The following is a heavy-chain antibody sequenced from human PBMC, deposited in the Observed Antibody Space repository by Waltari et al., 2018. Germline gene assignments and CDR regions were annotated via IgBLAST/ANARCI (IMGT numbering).Heavy chain of an antibody. CDR1: GGSFSGYY. J-gene: IGHJ4*02. Sequence: QVQLQQWGAGLLQPSETLSLTCAVYGGSFSGYYRSWIRQPPGKGLEWIGEINHSGSTNYNPSLKSRVTISVDTSKNQFSLKLSSVTAADTAVYYCARARMATISYWGQGTLVTVSS. D-gene: IGHD5-12*01. V-gene: IGHV4-34*01. CDR2: INHSGST. CDR3: ARARMATISY.